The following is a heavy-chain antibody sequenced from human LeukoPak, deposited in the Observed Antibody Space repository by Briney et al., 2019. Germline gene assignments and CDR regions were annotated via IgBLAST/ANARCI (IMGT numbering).Heavy chain of an antibody. J-gene: IGHJ6*02. CDR1: GGSFSGYY. CDR2: IYYSGST. Sequence: KPSETLSLTCAVYGGSFSGYYWSWIRQPPGKGLEWIGYIYYSGSTNYNPSLKSRVTISVDTSKNQFSLKLSSVTAADTAVYYCARGGDYSDYYYYGMDVWGQGTTVTVSS. CDR3: ARGGDYSDYYYYGMDV. D-gene: IGHD2-15*01. V-gene: IGHV4-59*01.